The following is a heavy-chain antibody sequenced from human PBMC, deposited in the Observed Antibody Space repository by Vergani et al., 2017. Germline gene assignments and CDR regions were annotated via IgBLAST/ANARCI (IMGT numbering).Heavy chain of an antibody. V-gene: IGHV3-7*03. J-gene: IGHJ2*01. CDR2: IKQDGSEK. CDR3: ASLHVPFWYFDL. Sequence: EVQLVESGGGLVQPGGSLRLSCAASGITFSSYWMSWVRQAPGKGLEWVANIKQDGSEKYYVDSVKGRFTISRDNAKNSLYLQMNSLRAEDTAVYYCASLHVPFWYFDLWGRGTLVTVSS. D-gene: IGHD6-6*01. CDR1: GITFSSYW.